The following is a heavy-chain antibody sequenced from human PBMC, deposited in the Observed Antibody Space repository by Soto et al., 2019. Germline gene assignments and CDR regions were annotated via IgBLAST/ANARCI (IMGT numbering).Heavy chain of an antibody. V-gene: IGHV1-8*01. CDR3: ARDPTMVRGVIDY. Sequence: AXSLKVSCKASGYTLTSYDINWVRQATGQGLEWMGWMNPNSGNTGYAQKFQGRVTMTRNTSISTAYMELSSLRSEDTAVYYCARDPTMVRGVIDYWGQGTLVTASS. CDR2: MNPNSGNT. J-gene: IGHJ4*02. D-gene: IGHD3-10*01. CDR1: GYTLTSYD.